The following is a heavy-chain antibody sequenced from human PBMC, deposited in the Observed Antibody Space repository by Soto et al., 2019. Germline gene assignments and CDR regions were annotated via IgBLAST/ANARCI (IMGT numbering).Heavy chain of an antibody. CDR1: GVTGSRNY. CDR2: IYSGGST. J-gene: IGHJ5*02. Sequence: GGDPKISCAASGVTGSRNYMRWGRQAPGKGLEWVSVIYSGGSTYYADSVKGRFTISRDNSKNTLYLQMNSLRAEDTAVYYCARDPDYGLNWFDPWGQGTLVTVSS. D-gene: IGHD4-17*01. V-gene: IGHV3-53*01. CDR3: ARDPDYGLNWFDP.